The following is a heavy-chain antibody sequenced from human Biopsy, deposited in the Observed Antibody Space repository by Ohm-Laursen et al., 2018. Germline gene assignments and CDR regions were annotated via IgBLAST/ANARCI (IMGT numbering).Heavy chain of an antibody. CDR1: GYTFTAYF. D-gene: IGHD5-24*01. CDR3: ARERGGYKRTDY. J-gene: IGHJ4*02. Sequence: ASVKVSCKVSGYTFTAYFIHWVRQSPGQGLEWMGWIGPNSGATNYAQKFQGRVTMTGDTSTSTAYMELRSLGSDDTAVYYCARERGGYKRTDYWGQGTLVTVSS. V-gene: IGHV1-2*02. CDR2: IGPNSGAT.